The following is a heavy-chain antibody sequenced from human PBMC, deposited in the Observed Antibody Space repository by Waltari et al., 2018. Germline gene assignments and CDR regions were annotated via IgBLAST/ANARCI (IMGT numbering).Heavy chain of an antibody. V-gene: IGHV4-61*02. D-gene: IGHD1-7*01. J-gene: IGHJ1*01. CDR3: ANRGVGNYFKYFRL. CDR1: GEPISDDVSRWTY. CDR2: IYSSGAV. Sequence: QVQLQESGPGLVKPTHTLSLTCTVSGEPISDDVSRWTYWTWIRQAAGKGLEWIGHIYSSGAVDYHPPRRSRVTISLDTPKSHFTLKLTSVTAADTAVYYCANRGVGNYFKYFRLWSPGTLVTVSS.